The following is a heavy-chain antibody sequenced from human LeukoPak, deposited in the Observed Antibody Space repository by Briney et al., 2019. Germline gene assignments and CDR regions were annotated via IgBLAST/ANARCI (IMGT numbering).Heavy chain of an antibody. CDR2: ISSSSSYI. D-gene: IGHD3-10*01. J-gene: IGHJ6*04. V-gene: IGHV3-21*01. CDR1: GFTFSSYS. Sequence: GGSLRLSCAASGFTFSSYSMNWVRQAPGKGLEWVSSISSSSSYIYYADSVKGRFTISRDNAKNSLYLQMNSLRAEDTAVYYCARDPYGSGSYSFAYYYYYYGMDVWGEGTTVTVSS. CDR3: ARDPYGSGSYSFAYYYYYYGMDV.